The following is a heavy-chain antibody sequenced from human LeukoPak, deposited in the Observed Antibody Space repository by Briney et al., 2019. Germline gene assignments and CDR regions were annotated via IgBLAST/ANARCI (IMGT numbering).Heavy chain of an antibody. V-gene: IGHV3-23*01. J-gene: IGHJ4*02. Sequence: GGSLRLSCAASGFTFSTCAMHWVRQAPGKGLGWVAVICGSGGSTFYADSVKGRFTISRDNSKNTVYLQMSGLRAEDTALYYCAKAHCSPPSCSRIDYWGEGTLVTVSS. D-gene: IGHD2-2*01. CDR3: AKAHCSPPSCSRIDY. CDR1: GFTFSTCA. CDR2: ICGSGGST.